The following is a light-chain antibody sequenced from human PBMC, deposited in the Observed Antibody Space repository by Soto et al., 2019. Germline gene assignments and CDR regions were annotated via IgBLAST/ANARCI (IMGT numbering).Light chain of an antibody. CDR3: QQYSSLPHT. CDR1: QSVSSSY. CDR2: AAS. Sequence: EIVLTQSPGTLSLSPGERATLSCRASQSVSSSYLAWYQQKPGQAPRLLIFAASSRATGIPDRFSGSGSGTDFTLTISRLEPEDFVVYYCQQYSSLPHTFGQGTKLEVK. V-gene: IGKV3-20*01. J-gene: IGKJ2*01.